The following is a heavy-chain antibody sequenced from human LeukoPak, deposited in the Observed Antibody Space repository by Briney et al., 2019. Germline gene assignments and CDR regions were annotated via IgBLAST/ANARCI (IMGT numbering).Heavy chain of an antibody. V-gene: IGHV3-7*03. D-gene: IGHD3-3*01. CDR3: ARAVYYDFWSGSPDDAFDI. CDR1: GFTFSGFW. Sequence: GGSLRLSCAVSGFTFSGFWMSWSRQAPGKGLEWVASINSDGSEGYYADVVKGRFTISRDNAKNSLYLQMNSLRAEDTALYHCARAVYYDFWSGSPDDAFDIWGQGTMVTVSS. CDR2: INSDGSEG. J-gene: IGHJ3*02.